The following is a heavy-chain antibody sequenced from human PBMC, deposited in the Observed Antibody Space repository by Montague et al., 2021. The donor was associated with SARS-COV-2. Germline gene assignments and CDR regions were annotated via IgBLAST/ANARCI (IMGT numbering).Heavy chain of an antibody. CDR2: IYSDGRT. D-gene: IGHD1-26*01. CDR1: GGSISSSSYY. J-gene: IGHJ4*02. CDR3: ARQSRYASWWERTYSSDY. Sequence: SETLSLTCTVSGGSISSSSYYWGWIRQPPGRGLEWIGSIYSDGRTYYNPSLKSRVSISADMSRRLFSLELSSVTAADTAVFYCARQSRYASWWERTYSSDYWGPGTLVTVSS. V-gene: IGHV4-39*01.